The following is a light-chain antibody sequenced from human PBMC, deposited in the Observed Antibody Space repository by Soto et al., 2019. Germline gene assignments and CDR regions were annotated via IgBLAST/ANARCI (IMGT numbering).Light chain of an antibody. Sequence: QSVLTQPASVSGSPGQSITISCTGTSSDVGAYNYVSWYQQHPGKAPKLIIYEVSNRPSGVSNRFSGSKSGITASLTISGLQAEDEADYYCKSSTRLNTLVFGGGTKVTVL. V-gene: IGLV2-14*01. CDR3: KSSTRLNTLV. CDR1: SSDVGAYNY. CDR2: EVS. J-gene: IGLJ3*02.